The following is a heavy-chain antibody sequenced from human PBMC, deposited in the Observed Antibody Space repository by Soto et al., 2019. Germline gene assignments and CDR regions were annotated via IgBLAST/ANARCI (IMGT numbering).Heavy chain of an antibody. J-gene: IGHJ4*02. V-gene: IGHV1-18*01. D-gene: IGHD3-3*01. CDR2: ISAYNGNT. CDR3: AREDYDFWSGYHSSYFDY. Sequence: ASVKVSCKASGYTFTSYGISWVRQAPGQGLEWMGWISAYNGNTNYAQKLQGRVTMTTDTSTSTAYMELRSLRSDDTAMYYCAREDYDFWSGYHSSYFDYWGQGTLVTVSS. CDR1: GYTFTSYG.